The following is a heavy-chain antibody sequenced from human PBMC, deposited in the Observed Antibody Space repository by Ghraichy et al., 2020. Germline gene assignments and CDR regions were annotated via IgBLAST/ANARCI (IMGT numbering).Heavy chain of an antibody. CDR2: ISTYNGNA. D-gene: IGHD3-10*01. V-gene: IGHV1-18*01. CDR1: GYTFSSYG. CDR3: ARAHPLYCSGSGSYITYNRFDP. Sequence: ASVKVSCKASGYTFSSYGISWVRQAPGEGLEWMGWISTYNGNANYAQKLQDRVTMTTETSTSTAYMELRSLRSDDTAAYYCARAHPLYCSGSGSYITYNRFDPWGQGTLVTVSS. J-gene: IGHJ5*02.